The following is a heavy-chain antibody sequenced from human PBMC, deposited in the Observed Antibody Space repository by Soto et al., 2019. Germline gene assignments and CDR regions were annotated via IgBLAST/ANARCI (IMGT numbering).Heavy chain of an antibody. CDR3: ARGPPHPY. V-gene: IGHV4-30-2*01. CDR2: IYHSGNT. Sequence: QLQLQESGSGLVKPSQTLSLTCAVSGGSISSGGYSWSWIRQPPGKGLEWIGYIYHSGNTYYNPSLXXXVXXSVDWSKNPFSLTLSSVTAADTAVYYCARGPPHPYWGQGTLVTVSS. J-gene: IGHJ4*02. CDR1: GGSISSGGYS.